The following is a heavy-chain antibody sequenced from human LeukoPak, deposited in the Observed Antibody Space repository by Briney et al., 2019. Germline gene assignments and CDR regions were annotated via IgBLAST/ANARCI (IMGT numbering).Heavy chain of an antibody. J-gene: IGHJ4*02. D-gene: IGHD3-10*01. CDR1: GYTFTAHH. V-gene: IGHV1-2*02. CDR3: SGRYGPGPV. Sequence: ASVKVSCKASGYTFTAHHIHWVRQAPGQGLEWMGWILPDGRDTKYSQKFQDRLTLTTDTSTNTAYMELSRLIPDDTAVYYCSGRYGPGPVWGQGTLISASP. CDR2: ILPDGRDT.